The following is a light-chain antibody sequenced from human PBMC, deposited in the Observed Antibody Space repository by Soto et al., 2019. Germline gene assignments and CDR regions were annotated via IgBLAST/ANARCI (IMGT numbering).Light chain of an antibody. CDR1: ERIYSAY. CDR3: QQRSNWPP. V-gene: IGKV3D-20*02. CDR2: CTS. Sequence: FVLTQSTVSLSFSRCEIATLSCSASERIYSAYLGWYQQKPGQPPMLLIYCTSSRATGIPDRFSGSGSGTDFSLTISRLEPEDFAVYYCQQRSNWPPFGQGTRLEIK. J-gene: IGKJ5*01.